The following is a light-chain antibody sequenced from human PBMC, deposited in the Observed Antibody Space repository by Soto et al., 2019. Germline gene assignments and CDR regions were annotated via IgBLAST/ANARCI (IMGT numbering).Light chain of an antibody. Sequence: DIPMTQSPSSLSASVGDRVTITCRASQSISSYLNWYQQKPGKAPKLLISAASSLQSGVPSRFSGSGSGTDFTLTISSLEPEDFATYYCQQSYGTPITVGPGTKVDIK. CDR2: AAS. CDR1: QSISSY. CDR3: QQSYGTPIT. V-gene: IGKV1-39*01. J-gene: IGKJ3*01.